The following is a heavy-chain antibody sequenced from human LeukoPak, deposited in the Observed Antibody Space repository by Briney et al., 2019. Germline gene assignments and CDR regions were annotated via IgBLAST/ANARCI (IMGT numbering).Heavy chain of an antibody. Sequence: KPGGSLRLSCAASGITFSDHYMSWIRQAPGKGLEWVAHISSSGSTIEYADSVKGRFAISRDNAKNSLYLQMISLSVEDTAVYYCAREVRYTSSWYVYYYFDYWGQGTLVTVSS. J-gene: IGHJ4*02. CDR1: GITFSDHY. CDR3: AREVRYTSSWYVYYYFDY. CDR2: ISSSGSTI. D-gene: IGHD6-13*01. V-gene: IGHV3-11*01.